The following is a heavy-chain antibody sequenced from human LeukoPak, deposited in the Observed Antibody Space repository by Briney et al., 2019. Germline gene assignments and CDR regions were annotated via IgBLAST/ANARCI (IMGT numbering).Heavy chain of an antibody. CDR1: GFTVSSNY. D-gene: IGHD3-22*01. J-gene: IGHJ2*01. CDR3: ARSGDSSGYGSWYFDL. CDR2: IYSGGST. V-gene: IGHV3-53*01. Sequence: GGSLRLSCAASGFTVSSNYMSWVRQAPGKGLEWVSVIYSGGSTYYADSVKGRFTISRDNSKNTLYLQMNSLRAEDTAVYYCARSGDSSGYGSWYFDLWGRGTLVTVSS.